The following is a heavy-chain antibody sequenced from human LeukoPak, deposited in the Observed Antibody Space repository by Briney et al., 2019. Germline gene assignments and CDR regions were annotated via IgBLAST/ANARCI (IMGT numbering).Heavy chain of an antibody. D-gene: IGHD2-2*01. CDR2: IIAYNGNT. CDR3: VRSYCSSTSCYSPYY. Sequence: ASVKVSCKASGYTFTSYGISWVRQAPGQGLEWMGWIIAYNGNTNYAQKLQGSVTMTTDTSTSTAYMCLRSLRSDSTAVYYCVRSYCSSTSCYSPYYWGEGTLVSVSS. V-gene: IGHV1-18*01. J-gene: IGHJ4*02. CDR1: GYTFTSYG.